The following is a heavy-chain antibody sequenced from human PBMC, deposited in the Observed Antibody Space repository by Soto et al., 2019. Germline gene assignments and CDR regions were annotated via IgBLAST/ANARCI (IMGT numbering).Heavy chain of an antibody. D-gene: IGHD4-4*01. CDR1: GGSITSRSYY. CDR3: ASPAGADYTFDY. Sequence: SETLSLTCAVSGGSITSRSYYWGWIRQAPGRGLEWIGTIYYRGSTYYNPSLESRVTISADTSKNQLSLNLRSVTAADTAVYYCASPAGADYTFDYWGQGILVT. V-gene: IGHV4-39*01. CDR2: IYYRGST. J-gene: IGHJ4*02.